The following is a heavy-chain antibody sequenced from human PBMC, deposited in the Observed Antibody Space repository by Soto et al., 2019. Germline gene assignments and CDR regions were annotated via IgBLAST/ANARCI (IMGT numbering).Heavy chain of an antibody. J-gene: IGHJ4*02. CDR2: IKGDGSET. CDR3: ARDPVTSD. Sequence: PGGSLRLSCAASGFSLRDNYMSWVRQAPGRGLEWLGNIKGDGSETHYVDSVKGRFTISINNAEKSIYLQMNNLRAEDTAMYYCARDPVTSDWGQGTLVTVSS. CDR1: GFSLRDNY. V-gene: IGHV3-7*03.